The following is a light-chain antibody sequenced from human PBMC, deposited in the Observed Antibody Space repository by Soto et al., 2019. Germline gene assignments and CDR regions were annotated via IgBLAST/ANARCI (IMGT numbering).Light chain of an antibody. J-gene: IGKJ1*01. Sequence: DIQLTQSPSFLSASVGDRVTITCRASQGISGYLAWYQQKPGKAPKLLVFAASTLQSGVPSRFSGSGSGTEFTLTISSLQPEDCATYYCQQLNSYPRTFGQGTKVEI. CDR3: QQLNSYPRT. CDR2: AAS. CDR1: QGISGY. V-gene: IGKV1-9*01.